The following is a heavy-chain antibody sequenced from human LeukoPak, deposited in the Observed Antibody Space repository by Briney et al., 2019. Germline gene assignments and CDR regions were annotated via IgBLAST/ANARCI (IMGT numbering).Heavy chain of an antibody. Sequence: PSVRVSSKASGYTFTKYAIHWVRQAPGQRLEWMGWINAGNGNTKYSQEFQGRVTITRDTSASTAYMELSSLRSEDMAVYYCARGVGNYYDSSDPLRYWGQGTLVTVSS. D-gene: IGHD3-22*01. CDR2: INAGNGNT. V-gene: IGHV1-3*03. CDR1: GYTFTKYA. CDR3: ARGVGNYYDSSDPLRY. J-gene: IGHJ4*02.